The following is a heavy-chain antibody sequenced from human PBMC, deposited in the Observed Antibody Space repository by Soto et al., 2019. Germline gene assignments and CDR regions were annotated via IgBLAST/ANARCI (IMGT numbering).Heavy chain of an antibody. CDR3: AREFWSGPFDY. V-gene: IGHV3-33*01. J-gene: IGHJ4*02. CDR1: GFTFSSYG. Sequence: QVQLVESGGGVVQPGRSLRLSCAASGFTFSSYGMHWVRQAPGKGLEWVAVIWYDGSNKYNADSVKGRFTISRDNSKNTLYLQMNSLRAEDTAVYYCAREFWSGPFDYWGQGTLVTVCS. D-gene: IGHD3-3*01. CDR2: IWYDGSNK.